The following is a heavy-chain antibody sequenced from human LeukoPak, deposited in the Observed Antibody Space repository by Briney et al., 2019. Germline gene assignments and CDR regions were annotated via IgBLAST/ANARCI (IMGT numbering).Heavy chain of an antibody. CDR3: ARALRGGNSSYYYYMDV. J-gene: IGHJ6*03. CDR2: IIPIFGTA. D-gene: IGHD4-23*01. V-gene: IGHV1-69*06. CDR1: GGTFSSYA. Sequence: SVKVSCKASGGTFSSYAISWVRQAPGQGLEWMGGIIPIFGTANYAQKFQGRVTITADKSTSTAYMELSSLRSEDTAVYYCARALRGGNSSYYYYMDVWGKGTTVTVSS.